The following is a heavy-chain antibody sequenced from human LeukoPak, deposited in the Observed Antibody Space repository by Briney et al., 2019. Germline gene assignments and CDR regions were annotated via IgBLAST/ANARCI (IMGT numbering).Heavy chain of an antibody. CDR2: ISSDGATT. CDR1: GFSFSNYY. V-gene: IGHV3-74*01. J-gene: IGHJ4*02. CDR3: ARSGGSSSLGY. D-gene: IGHD6-6*01. Sequence: GGSLGLSCAASGFSFSNYYMLWVRQAPGVGLVSVSRISSDGATTIYADSVKGRFTTSRDNAKNTLYLQMNSLRVEDTAVYYCARSGGSSSLGYWGQGTLVTVSS.